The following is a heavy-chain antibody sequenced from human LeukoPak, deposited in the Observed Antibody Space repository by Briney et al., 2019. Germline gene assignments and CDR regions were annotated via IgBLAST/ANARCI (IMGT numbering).Heavy chain of an antibody. CDR3: ARDRIGSTWRSVFDS. CDR2: IYYSGST. V-gene: IGHV4-59*01. J-gene: IGHJ4*02. D-gene: IGHD6-13*01. CDR1: GGSISSYY. Sequence: SETLSLTCTVSGGSISSYYWSWIRQPPGKGLEWIGYIYYSGSTNYNPSLKSRVTISVDTSKNQFSLKLSSVTAADTAVYYCARDRIGSTWRSVFDSWGQGTLVTVSS.